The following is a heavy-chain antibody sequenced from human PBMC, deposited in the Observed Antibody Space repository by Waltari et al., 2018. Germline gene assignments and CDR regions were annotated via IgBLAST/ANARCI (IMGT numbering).Heavy chain of an antibody. J-gene: IGHJ2*01. D-gene: IGHD1-26*01. V-gene: IGHV4-38-2*01. Sequence: QVQLQESGPGLVKPSETLSLTCAVSGYSISSGYYWGWIRQPPGKGLEWIGSIYHSGSTYYNPSLKRRVTISGDTSKNQFSRKLSSVTAADTAVYYCARRRPNTRERYFDLWGRGTLVTVSS. CDR3: ARRRPNTRERYFDL. CDR1: GYSISSGYY. CDR2: IYHSGST.